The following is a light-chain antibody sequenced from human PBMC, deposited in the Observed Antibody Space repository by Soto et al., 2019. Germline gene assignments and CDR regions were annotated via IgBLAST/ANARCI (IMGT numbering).Light chain of an antibody. V-gene: IGKV1-5*03. CDR2: KAS. CDR3: QHYNSYSEA. J-gene: IGKJ1*01. Sequence: DIQMTQSPSTLSGSVGARVTITCRASQTISSWLAWYQQKPGKAPKLLIYKASTLKSGVPSRFSGSGSGTELTITISSLQPDDCATYDGQHYNSYSEAFGQGTKVDIK. CDR1: QTISSW.